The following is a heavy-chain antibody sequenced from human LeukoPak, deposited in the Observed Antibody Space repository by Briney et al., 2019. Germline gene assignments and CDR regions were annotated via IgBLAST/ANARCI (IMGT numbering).Heavy chain of an antibody. Sequence: GGSLRLSCAASGFTFSSYAMRWVRQAPGKGLEWVSAISGSGGSTYYADSVKGRFTISRDNSKNTLYLQMSSLRVEDTAVYYCAKRYCSSISCDSYYFYYMDVWGKGTTVTVSS. CDR2: ISGSGGST. CDR1: GFTFSSYA. J-gene: IGHJ6*03. V-gene: IGHV3-23*01. CDR3: AKRYCSSISCDSYYFYYMDV. D-gene: IGHD2-2*01.